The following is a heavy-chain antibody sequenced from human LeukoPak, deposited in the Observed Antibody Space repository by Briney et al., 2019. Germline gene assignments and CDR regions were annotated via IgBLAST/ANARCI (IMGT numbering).Heavy chain of an antibody. J-gene: IGHJ4*02. V-gene: IGHV3-74*03. D-gene: IGHD5-12*01. CDR3: AREGRVSGYDFDC. CDR2: INSDGSSI. CDR1: GLTFSSYW. Sequence: GGSLRLSCAASGLTFSSYWMHWVRQAPGKGLVWVSRINSDGSSITYADSVKGRFTISRDNAKNTLYLQMNSLRVEDTAVYYCAREGRVSGYDFDCWGQGTLVSVSS.